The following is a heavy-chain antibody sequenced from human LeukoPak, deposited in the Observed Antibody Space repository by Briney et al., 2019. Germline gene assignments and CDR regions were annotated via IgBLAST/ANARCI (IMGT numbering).Heavy chain of an antibody. CDR3: ARAMTTVTTRLDC. V-gene: IGHV1-2*02. D-gene: IGHD4-17*01. CDR2: INPNSGGT. J-gene: IGHJ4*02. Sequence: ASVKVSCKASGYTFTGYYMHWVRQAPGQGLEWMGWINPNSGGTNYAQKFQGRVTMTRDTSISTAYMELSRLRSDDTAVYYCARAMTTVTTRLDCWGQGTLVTVSS. CDR1: GYTFTGYY.